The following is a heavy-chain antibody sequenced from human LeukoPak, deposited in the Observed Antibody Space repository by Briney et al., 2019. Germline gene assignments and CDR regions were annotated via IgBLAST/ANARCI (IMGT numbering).Heavy chain of an antibody. CDR3: ARGDLFLPLDY. D-gene: IGHD3-10*01. CDR1: GGSISSSSYY. V-gene: IGHV4-39*07. Sequence: SETLSLTCTVSGGSISSSSYYWGWIRQPPGKGLEWIGSIDYTGNTYYNPSLKSRVTISVDTSKKQFSLKLSSVTAADTAVHYCARGDLFLPLDYWGQGTLVIVSS. J-gene: IGHJ4*02. CDR2: IDYTGNT.